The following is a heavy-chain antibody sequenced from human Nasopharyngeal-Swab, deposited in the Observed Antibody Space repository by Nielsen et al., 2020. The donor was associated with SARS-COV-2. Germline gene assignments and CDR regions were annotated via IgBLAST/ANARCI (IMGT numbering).Heavy chain of an antibody. V-gene: IGHV3-21*01. CDR3: AKDREVDSLYYYYGMDV. Sequence: GGSLRFSCAASGFTFSSYSMNWVRQAPGKGLEWVSSISSSSSYIYYADSVKGRFTISRDNAKNSLYLQMNSLRAEDTAVYYCAKDREVDSLYYYYGMDVWGQGTTVTVSS. D-gene: IGHD3-22*01. J-gene: IGHJ6*02. CDR1: GFTFSSYS. CDR2: ISSSSSYI.